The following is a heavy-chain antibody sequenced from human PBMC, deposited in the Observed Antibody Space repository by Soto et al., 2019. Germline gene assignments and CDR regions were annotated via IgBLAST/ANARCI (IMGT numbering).Heavy chain of an antibody. CDR1: GGSISSTNYY. D-gene: IGHD2-21*01. CDR2: VYYNGFT. V-gene: IGHV4-39*02. CDR3: ARGNVVAIDY. Sequence: SETLSLTCTVSGGSISSTNYYWGWIRQPPGKGLEWIGNVYYNGFTYYNPSLKSRVTISVDTSKNHFSLKLTSVTAADTAVYYCARGNVVAIDYWGQGTLVTVSS. J-gene: IGHJ4*02.